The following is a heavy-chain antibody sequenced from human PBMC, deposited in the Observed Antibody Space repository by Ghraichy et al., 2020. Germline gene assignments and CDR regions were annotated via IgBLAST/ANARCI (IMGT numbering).Heavy chain of an antibody. CDR1: GGSISSSSYY. D-gene: IGHD2-2*02. Sequence: LETLSLTCTVSGGSISSSSYYWGWIRQPPGKGLEWIGSIYYSGSSYYNPSLKSRVTMSVDTSKNQFSLKLSSVTTTDTAVYYCARHKGDCHSTGCYTDWFDPWGQGTLVTVSS. V-gene: IGHV4-39*01. J-gene: IGHJ5*02. CDR3: ARHKGDCHSTGCYTDWFDP. CDR2: IYYSGSS.